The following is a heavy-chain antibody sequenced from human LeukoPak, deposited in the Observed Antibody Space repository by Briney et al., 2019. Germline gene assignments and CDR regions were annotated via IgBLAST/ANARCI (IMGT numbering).Heavy chain of an antibody. CDR1: GFTFSSYA. CDR2: ISGSGGST. D-gene: IGHD3-10*01. CDR3: AKGGHQFQLSLGAFDI. Sequence: PGGSLRLSCAASGFTFSSYAMSWVRQAPGKGLEWVSAISGSGGSTYYADSVKGRFTISRDNSKNTLYLQMNSLRAEDTAVYYCAKGGHQFQLSLGAFDIWGQGTMVTVSS. J-gene: IGHJ3*02. V-gene: IGHV3-23*01.